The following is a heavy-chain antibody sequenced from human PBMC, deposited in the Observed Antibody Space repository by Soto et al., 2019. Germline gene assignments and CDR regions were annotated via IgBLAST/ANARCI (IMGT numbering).Heavy chain of an antibody. CDR3: AKAHSSSSWHKVAFDI. J-gene: IGHJ3*02. D-gene: IGHD6-13*01. V-gene: IGHV3-43*01. CDR2: ISWDGGST. Sequence: GGSLRLSCAASGFTFDDYTMHWVRQAPGKGLEWVSLISWDGGSTYYADSVKGRFTISRDNSKNSLYLQMNSLRTEDTALYYCAKAHSSSSWHKVAFDIWGQGTMVTVSS. CDR1: GFTFDDYT.